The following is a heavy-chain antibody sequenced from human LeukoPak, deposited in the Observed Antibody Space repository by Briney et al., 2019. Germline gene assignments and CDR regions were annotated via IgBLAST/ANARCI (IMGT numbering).Heavy chain of an antibody. CDR1: GFTFSSYA. J-gene: IGHJ4*02. CDR2: ISGSGGST. V-gene: IGHV3-23*01. CDR3: AKDAYRQWLVQSYFDY. D-gene: IGHD6-19*01. Sequence: GGSLRLSCAASGFTFSSYAMGWVRQAPGKGLEWVSAISGSGGSTYYADSVKGRFTISRDNSKNTLYLQMNSLRAEDTAVYYCAKDAYRQWLVQSYFDYWGQGTLVTVSS.